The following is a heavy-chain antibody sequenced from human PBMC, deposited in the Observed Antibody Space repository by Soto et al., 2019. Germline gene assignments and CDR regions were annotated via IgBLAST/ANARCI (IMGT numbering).Heavy chain of an antibody. CDR3: ALWGFRDGTKSKNNYGMEV. V-gene: IGHV1-69*01. CDR1: GGTFNSYA. CDR2: IIPIFGTA. J-gene: IGHJ6*02. Sequence: QVQLVQSGAEVKKPGSSVKVSCKASGGTFNSYAISWVRQAPGQGLEWMGGIIPIFGTANYAQNFQGRVAITADESTSAVYMQMRSLRSEDTDVYYCALWGFRDGTKSKNNYGMEVWGQGTTVNVSS. D-gene: IGHD7-27*01.